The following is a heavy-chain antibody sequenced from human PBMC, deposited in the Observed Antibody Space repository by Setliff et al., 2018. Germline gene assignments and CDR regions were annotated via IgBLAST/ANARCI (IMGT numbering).Heavy chain of an antibody. Sequence: SETLSLTCTVSGYSISSGHYWGWIRQPPGRGLEWIGSISHSGSTYYNPSLRSRVTISFDTSKNQSSPKLTSVTAADTAVYYCAGGRRYDYGWDFDYWGQGTLVTVSS. CDR2: ISHSGST. J-gene: IGHJ4*02. D-gene: IGHD4-17*01. V-gene: IGHV4-38-2*02. CDR3: AGGRRYDYGWDFDY. CDR1: GYSISSGHY.